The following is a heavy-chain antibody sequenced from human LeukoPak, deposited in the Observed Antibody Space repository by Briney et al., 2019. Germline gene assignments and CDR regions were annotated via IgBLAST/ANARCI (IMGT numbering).Heavy chain of an antibody. J-gene: IGHJ4*02. D-gene: IGHD4-11*01. CDR3: ARRAYSDLYFDY. CDR1: GGSISSSSYY. Sequence: PSETLSLTCTVSGGSISSSSYYWGWIRQPPGKGLEWIGSIYYSGSTYYNPSLKSRISISLDTSKNQFSLKLTSMTAADTAFYYCARRAYSDLYFDYWGQGTLVTVSS. V-gene: IGHV4-39*07. CDR2: IYYSGST.